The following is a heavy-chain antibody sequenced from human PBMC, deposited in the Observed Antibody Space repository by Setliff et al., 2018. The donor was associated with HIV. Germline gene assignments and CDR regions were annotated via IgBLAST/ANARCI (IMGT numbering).Heavy chain of an antibody. CDR1: GFTFRKYA. Sequence: GGSLRLSCTASGFTFRKYAMSWLRQAPGKGLEWVSAISSSSSSYTNYADSVKGRFTISRDNAKNSLYLQMNSLRAEDTAVYYCARDSYYYDSSGYDYWGQGTLVTVSS. J-gene: IGHJ4*02. CDR3: ARDSYYYDSSGYDY. CDR2: ISSSSSSYT. V-gene: IGHV3-11*06. D-gene: IGHD3-22*01.